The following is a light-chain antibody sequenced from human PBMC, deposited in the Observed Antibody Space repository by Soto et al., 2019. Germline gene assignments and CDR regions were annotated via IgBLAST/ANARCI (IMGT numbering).Light chain of an antibody. CDR1: QSVGSA. Sequence: EIVMTQSPATLSVSPGETVTLSCRASQSVGSAVAWYQHKPGQAPRLLIVAASIRATGVPGRFSGGGSGTEFTLTISSLQFEDFEVYYCQQYINWPPLTFGGGTRVEIK. CDR3: QQYINWPPLT. J-gene: IGKJ4*01. V-gene: IGKV3-15*01. CDR2: AAS.